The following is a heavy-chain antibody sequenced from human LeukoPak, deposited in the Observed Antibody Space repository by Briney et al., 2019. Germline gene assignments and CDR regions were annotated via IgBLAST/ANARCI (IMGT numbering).Heavy chain of an antibody. CDR1: GYTFTGYY. D-gene: IGHD2-2*01. J-gene: IGHJ5*02. CDR3: ARDLVGYCSSTSCSPRPQNWFDP. Sequence: ASVKVSCKASGYTFTGYYMHWARQAPGQGLEWMGWINPNSGGTNYAQKFQGRVTMTRNTSIITAYMELSRLRSDDTAVYYCARDLVGYCSSTSCSPRPQNWFDPWGQGTLVTVSS. CDR2: INPNSGGT. V-gene: IGHV1-2*02.